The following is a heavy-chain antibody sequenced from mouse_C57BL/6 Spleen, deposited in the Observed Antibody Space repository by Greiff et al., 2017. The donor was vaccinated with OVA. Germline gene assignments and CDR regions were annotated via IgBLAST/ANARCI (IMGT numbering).Heavy chain of an antibody. V-gene: IGHV5-4*01. D-gene: IGHD1-1*01. J-gene: IGHJ1*03. CDR1: GFTFSSYA. Sequence: EVQLVESGGGLVKPGGSLKLSCAASGFTFSSYAMSWVRQTPEKRLEWVATISDGGSYTYYPDNVKGRFTISRDNAKNTLYLQMSNLKSEDTAMYYCARDPSTTVVARYFDVWGTGTTVTVSS. CDR2: ISDGGSYT. CDR3: ARDPSTTVVARYFDV.